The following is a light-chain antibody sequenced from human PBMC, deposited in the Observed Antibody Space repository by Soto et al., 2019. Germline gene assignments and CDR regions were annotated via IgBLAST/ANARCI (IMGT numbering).Light chain of an antibody. J-gene: IGKJ2*01. Sequence: EIVMTQSPATLSVSPGERATLSCRASQSVSSNLAWYQQKRGQAPRLLIYVASTRDTGIPARFSGSGSGTEFTLTNSSLLSYDSAVYYCQQYDNWPYTFGQGTKLEIK. CDR2: VAS. V-gene: IGKV3-15*01. CDR1: QSVSSN. CDR3: QQYDNWPYT.